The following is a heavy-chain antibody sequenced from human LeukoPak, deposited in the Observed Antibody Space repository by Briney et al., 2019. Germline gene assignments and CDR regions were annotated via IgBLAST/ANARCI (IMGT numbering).Heavy chain of an antibody. D-gene: IGHD3-22*01. CDR1: GGSISSYY. Sequence: PSETLSLTCTVSGGSISSYYWSWIRQPAGKGLEWIGRIYTSGSTNYNPSLKSRVTMSVDTSKNQFSLKLSSVTAADTAVYYCARDFNRESGYYYDSSGHYPNFDYWGQGTLVTVSS. CDR2: IYTSGST. CDR3: ARDFNRESGYYYDSSGHYPNFDY. V-gene: IGHV4-4*07. J-gene: IGHJ4*02.